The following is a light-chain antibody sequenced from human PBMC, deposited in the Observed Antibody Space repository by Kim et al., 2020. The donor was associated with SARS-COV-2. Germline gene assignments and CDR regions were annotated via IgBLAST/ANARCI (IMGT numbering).Light chain of an antibody. CDR1: QVIGNY. CDR2: AAT. J-gene: IGKJ4*02. V-gene: IGKV1-27*01. CDR3: QKYNSAPCT. Sequence: DINMTQSPSSLSASAGDRVTITCRASQVIGNYLAWYQQKPGKPPKLLIYAATTLQSGVPLRFSGSGSGTDFTLTINSLQPEDIATYYCQKYNSAPCTFGRGTKVEIK.